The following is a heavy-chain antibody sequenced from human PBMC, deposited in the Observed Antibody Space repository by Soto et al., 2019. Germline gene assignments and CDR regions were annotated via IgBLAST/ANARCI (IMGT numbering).Heavy chain of an antibody. J-gene: IGHJ6*02. V-gene: IGHV1-69*13. D-gene: IGHD4-17*01. CDR2: IIPIFGTA. CDR1: GGTFSSYA. Sequence: ASVKVSCKASGGTFSSYAIGWVRQAPGQGLEWMGGIIPIFGTANYAQKFQGRVTITSDESTSTAYMELSSLRSEDTAVYYCAREPDYGDYHGYGMDVWGQGTTVTVSS. CDR3: AREPDYGDYHGYGMDV.